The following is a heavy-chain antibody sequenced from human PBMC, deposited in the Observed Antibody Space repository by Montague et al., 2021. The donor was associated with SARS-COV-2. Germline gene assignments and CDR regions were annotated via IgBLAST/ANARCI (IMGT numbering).Heavy chain of an antibody. Sequence: SETLSLTCTVSGGSISSSSYYWGWIRQPPGKGLEWIGSIYYSGSTYYNPSLKSRVTISVDTSKNQSSLKLSSATAADTAVYYCARVGRQQLVRLSGMDVWGQGTTVTVSS. CDR1: GGSISSSSYY. J-gene: IGHJ6*02. V-gene: IGHV4-39*07. CDR3: ARVGRQQLVRLSGMDV. CDR2: IYYSGST. D-gene: IGHD6-13*01.